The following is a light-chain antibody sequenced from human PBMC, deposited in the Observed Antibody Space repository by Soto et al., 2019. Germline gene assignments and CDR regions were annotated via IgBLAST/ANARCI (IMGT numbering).Light chain of an antibody. CDR1: SSDVGGYDY. V-gene: IGLV2-14*01. J-gene: IGLJ1*01. CDR2: EVS. Sequence: QSFLTQPASVSGSPGQSITISCTGTSSDVGGYDYFSWYQQHPGKVPKLIINEVSNRPSGVSNRFYGSKSGNTASLTISGLQNEDEADYYCSSHGGKNXFYVLGTGTKVXV. CDR3: SSHGGKNXFYV.